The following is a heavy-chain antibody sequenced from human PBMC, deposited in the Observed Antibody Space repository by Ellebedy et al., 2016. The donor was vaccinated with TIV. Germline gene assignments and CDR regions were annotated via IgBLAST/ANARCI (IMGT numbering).Heavy chain of an antibody. D-gene: IGHD5-24*01. CDR2: IYHSGST. J-gene: IGHJ4*02. Sequence: SETLSLXCAVYGGSFSGYYWSWIRQPPGKGLEWIGEIYHSGSTNYNPSLKSRVTISVDKSKNQFSLKLSSVTAADTAVYYCARDGDGYNLFDYWGQGTLVTVSS. V-gene: IGHV4-34*01. CDR3: ARDGDGYNLFDY. CDR1: GGSFSGYY.